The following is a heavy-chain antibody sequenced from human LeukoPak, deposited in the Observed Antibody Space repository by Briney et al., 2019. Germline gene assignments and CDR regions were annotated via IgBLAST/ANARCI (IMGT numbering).Heavy chain of an antibody. CDR1: GYTFTSYG. D-gene: IGHD3-16*01. V-gene: IGHV1-18*01. CDR2: ISAYNGNT. J-gene: IGHJ3*02. CDR3: ARDPAGPYTFGDAFDI. Sequence: ASVKVSCKASGYTFTSYGISWARQAPGQGLEWMGWISAYNGNTNYAQKLQGRVTMTTDTSTSTAYMELRSLRSDDTAVYYCARDPAGPYTFGDAFDIWGQGTMVTVSS.